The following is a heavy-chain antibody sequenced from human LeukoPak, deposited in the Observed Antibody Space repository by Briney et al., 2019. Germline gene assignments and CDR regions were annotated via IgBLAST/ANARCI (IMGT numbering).Heavy chain of an antibody. V-gene: IGHV4-59*08. CDR2: IYYSGST. CDR3: ASQSRDGYNLFDY. Sequence: SETLSLTCAVYGGSISSYYWSWIRQPPGKGLEWIGYIYYSGSTNYNPSLKSRVTISVDTSKNQFSLKLSSVTAADTAVYYCASQSRDGYNLFDYWGQGTLVTVSS. D-gene: IGHD5-24*01. CDR1: GGSISSYY. J-gene: IGHJ4*02.